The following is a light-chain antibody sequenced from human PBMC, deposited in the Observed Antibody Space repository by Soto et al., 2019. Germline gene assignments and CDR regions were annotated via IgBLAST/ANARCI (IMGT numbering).Light chain of an antibody. V-gene: IGLV2-14*01. CDR2: EVS. J-gene: IGLJ1*01. CDR3: SSYTSSSTPHYV. Sequence: SALTQPASVSGSPGQSITISCTGTSSDVGGYNYVSWYQQHPGKAPKLMIYEVSNRPSGVSNRFSGSKSGNTASLTISGLQAEDETDYYCSSYTSSSTPHYVFGTGTKVTVL. CDR1: SSDVGGYNY.